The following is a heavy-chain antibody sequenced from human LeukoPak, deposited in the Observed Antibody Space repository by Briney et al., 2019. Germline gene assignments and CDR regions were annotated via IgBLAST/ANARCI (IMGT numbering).Heavy chain of an antibody. CDR1: GGSISSGGYY. D-gene: IGHD4-17*01. J-gene: IGHJ4*02. CDR2: IYYSGST. Sequence: SQTLSLTCTVSGGSISSGGYYWSWIRQHPGKGLEWIGYIYYSGSTYYNPSLKSRVTISVDTSKNQFSLKLSSVTAADTAVYYCARENGRTVTRGFVYWGQGTLVTVSS. CDR3: ARENGRTVTRGFVY. V-gene: IGHV4-31*03.